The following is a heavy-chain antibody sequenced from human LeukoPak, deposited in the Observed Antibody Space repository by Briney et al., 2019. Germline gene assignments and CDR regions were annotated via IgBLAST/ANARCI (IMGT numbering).Heavy chain of an antibody. CDR3: ARMDYYDSRDNWFDP. J-gene: IGHJ5*02. Sequence: SETLSLTCTVSGGSISSSNYYWSWIRQPAGKGLEWIGRIYTSGTTNYNPSLKSRVTISIDTSKNQFYLKLSSVTAADTAVYYCARMDYYDSRDNWFDPWGQGTLVTVSS. CDR2: IYTSGTT. CDR1: GGSISSSNYY. V-gene: IGHV4-61*02. D-gene: IGHD3-22*01.